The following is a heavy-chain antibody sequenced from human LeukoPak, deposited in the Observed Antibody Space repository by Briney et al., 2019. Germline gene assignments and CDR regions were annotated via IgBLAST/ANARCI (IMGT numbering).Heavy chain of an antibody. Sequence: SETLSLTCTVSGGSISSSSYYWGWIRQPPGKGLEWIGSIYYSGSTYYNPSLKSRVTISVDTSKNQFSLKLSSVTAADTVVYYCARLGYSSSWSHPFNWGQGTLVTVSS. CDR3: ARLGYSSSWSHPFN. D-gene: IGHD6-13*01. J-gene: IGHJ4*02. CDR1: GGSISSSSYY. V-gene: IGHV4-39*01. CDR2: IYYSGST.